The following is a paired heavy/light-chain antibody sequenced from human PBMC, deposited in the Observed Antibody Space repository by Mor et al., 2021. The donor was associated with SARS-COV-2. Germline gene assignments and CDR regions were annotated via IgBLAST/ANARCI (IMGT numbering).Light chain of an antibody. CDR3: QQYYSYHMYT. CDR1: QGISSY. Sequence: AIRMTQSPSSFSASTGDRVTITCRASQGISSYLAWYQQKPGKAPKLLIYAASTLQSGVPSRFSGSGSGTDFTLTISCLQSEDFATYYCQQYYSYHMYTFGQGTKLEIK. J-gene: IGKJ2*01. CDR2: AAS. V-gene: IGKV1-8*01.
Heavy chain of an antibody. D-gene: IGHD2-2*01. CDR3: ASLPDRYCISTSCYGLDY. V-gene: IGHV3-30-3*01. CDR1: GFTFSSYA. J-gene: IGHJ4*02. CDR2: ISYDGSNK. Sequence: QVQLVESGGGVVQPGRSLRLSCAASGFTFSSYAMHWVRQAPGKGLEWVAVISYDGSNKYYADSVKGRFTISRDNSKNTLYLQMNSLRAEDTAVYYCASLPDRYCISTSCYGLDYWGQGTLVTVSS.